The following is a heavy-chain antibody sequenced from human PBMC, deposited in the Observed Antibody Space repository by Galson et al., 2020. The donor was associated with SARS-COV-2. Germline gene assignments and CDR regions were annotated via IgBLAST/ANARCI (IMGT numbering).Heavy chain of an antibody. CDR1: GGSISSYY. D-gene: IGHD3-10*01. J-gene: IGHJ5*02. CDR2: IYTSGTT. CDR3: ARGAYSSGTSNWFDP. V-gene: IGHV4-4*07. Sequence: SETLSLTCTVSGGSISSYYWSWIRQPAGKGLEWIGRIYTSGTTNYNPSLKSRVTMSVDASKNQFSLHLNSVTAADTAVYYCARGAYSSGTSNWFDPWGQGTLVTVSS.